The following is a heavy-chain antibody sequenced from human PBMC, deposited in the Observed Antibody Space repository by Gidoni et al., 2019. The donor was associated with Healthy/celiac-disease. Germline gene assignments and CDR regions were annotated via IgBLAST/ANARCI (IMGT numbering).Heavy chain of an antibody. Sequence: QVQLVESGGGVVQPGRSLRLSCAASGFHFSSYAMHWVRQAPGKGLEWGAVISYDGSNKYYADSVKGRFTISRDNSKNTLYLQMNSLRAEDTAVYYCARVYFDWLSLIDVRALGYWGQGTLVTVSS. CDR2: ISYDGSNK. CDR1: GFHFSSYA. D-gene: IGHD3-9*01. CDR3: ARVYFDWLSLIDVRALGY. V-gene: IGHV3-30-3*01. J-gene: IGHJ4*02.